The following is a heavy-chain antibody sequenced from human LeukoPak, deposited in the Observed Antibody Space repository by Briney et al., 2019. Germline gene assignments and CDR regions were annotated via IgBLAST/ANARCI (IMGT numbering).Heavy chain of an antibody. Sequence: SETLSLTCTVSGGSISSYYWSWIRQPAGKGLEWIGRIYTSGITNYNPSLKSRVTISVDTSKNQFSLKLSSVTAADTAVYYCAREGIAVAGFDYWGQGTLVTVSS. V-gene: IGHV4-4*07. CDR1: GGSISSYY. CDR3: AREGIAVAGFDY. D-gene: IGHD6-19*01. CDR2: IYTSGIT. J-gene: IGHJ4*02.